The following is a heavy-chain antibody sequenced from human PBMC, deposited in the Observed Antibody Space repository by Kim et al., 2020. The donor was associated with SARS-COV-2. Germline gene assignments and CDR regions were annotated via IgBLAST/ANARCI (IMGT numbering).Heavy chain of an antibody. CDR1: GGSISSGGYY. CDR2: IYYSGST. V-gene: IGHV4-31*03. Sequence: SETLSLTCTVSGGSISSGGYYWSWIRQHPGKGLEWIGYIYYSGSTYYNPSLKSRVTISVDTSKNQFSLKLSSVTAADTAVYYCARDGDGGNRGGFDPWGQGTLVTVSS. CDR3: ARDGDGGNRGGFDP. D-gene: IGHD2-15*01. J-gene: IGHJ5*02.